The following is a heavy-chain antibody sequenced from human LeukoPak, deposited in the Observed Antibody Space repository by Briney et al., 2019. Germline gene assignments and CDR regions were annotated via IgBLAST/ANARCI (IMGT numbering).Heavy chain of an antibody. CDR3: AREDTIFGVVIGSDY. CDR2: IIPIFGTA. V-gene: IGHV1-69*05. Sequence: ASVKVSCKASGGTFSSYAISWVRQAPGQGLEWMGRIIPIFGTANYAQKFQGRVAITTDESTSTAYMELSSLRSEDTAVYYCAREDTIFGVVIGSDYWGQGTLVTVSS. J-gene: IGHJ4*02. CDR1: GGTFSSYA. D-gene: IGHD3-3*01.